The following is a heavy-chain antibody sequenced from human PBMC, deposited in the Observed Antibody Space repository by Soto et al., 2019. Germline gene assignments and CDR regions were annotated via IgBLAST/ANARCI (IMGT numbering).Heavy chain of an antibody. D-gene: IGHD6-13*01. Sequence: SETLSLTCAVSGYSISSGYYWGWIRQPPGKGLEWIGSIYHSGSTYYNPSLKSRVTISVDTSKSQFSLKLSSVTAADTAVYYCAREKDRSSSWSQINYFDYWGQGTLVTVSS. CDR3: AREKDRSSSWSQINYFDY. J-gene: IGHJ4*02. V-gene: IGHV4-38-2*02. CDR1: GYSISSGYY. CDR2: IYHSGST.